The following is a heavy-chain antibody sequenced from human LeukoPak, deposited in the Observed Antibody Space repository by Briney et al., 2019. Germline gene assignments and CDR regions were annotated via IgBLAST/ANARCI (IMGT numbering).Heavy chain of an antibody. V-gene: IGHV1-69*05. CDR2: IIPIFGTA. D-gene: IGHD3-22*01. Sequence: SVKVSCKASGGTFSSYAISWVRQAPGQGLEWMGGIIPIFGTANYAQKFQGRVTITTDESTGTAYMELSSLRSEDTAVYYCASPNSYYYDSSGYYRYWGQGTLVTVSS. J-gene: IGHJ4*02. CDR3: ASPNSYYYDSSGYYRY. CDR1: GGTFSSYA.